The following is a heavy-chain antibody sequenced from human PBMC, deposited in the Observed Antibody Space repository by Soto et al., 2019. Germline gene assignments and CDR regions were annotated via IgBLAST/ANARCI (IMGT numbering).Heavy chain of an antibody. J-gene: IGHJ6*02. CDR3: ARGGYSYGYYYYGMDV. D-gene: IGHD5-18*01. CDR2: IIPIFGTA. Sequence: QVQLVQSGAEVKKPGSSVKVSCKASGGTFSSYAISWVRQAPGQGLEGMGGIIPIFGTANYAQEFQGRVTITADESTSTAYMELSSLRSEDTAVYYCARGGYSYGYYYYGMDVWGQGTTVTVSS. V-gene: IGHV1-69*01. CDR1: GGTFSSYA.